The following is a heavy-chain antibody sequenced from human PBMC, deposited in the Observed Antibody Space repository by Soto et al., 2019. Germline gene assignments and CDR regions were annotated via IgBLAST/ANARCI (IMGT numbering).Heavy chain of an antibody. Sequence: QMQLQASGPGLVKPSETLSLTCTVSGGSIRSYFWSWIRQAPGKKLEWLGYVYHNGNTNYNPSLRSRLTLSVDTSNNRLSLTLNAGTAADAALYYCAVPGPAGLWGRGTLVTVAS. CDR1: GGSIRSYF. D-gene: IGHD7-27*01. CDR2: VYHNGNT. J-gene: IGHJ2*01. CDR3: AVPGPAGL. V-gene: IGHV4-59*01.